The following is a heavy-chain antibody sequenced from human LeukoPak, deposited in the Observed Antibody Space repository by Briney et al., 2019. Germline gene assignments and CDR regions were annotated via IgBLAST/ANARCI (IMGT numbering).Heavy chain of an antibody. CDR2: IYYSGST. CDR1: GGSISSYY. D-gene: IGHD6-19*01. CDR3: AREKRGEQWLDPGGYYFDY. V-gene: IGHV4-59*01. Sequence: SETLSLTCTVSGGSISSYYWSWIRQPPGKGLECIGYIYYSGSTNYNPSLKSRVTISVDTSKNQFSLKLSSVTAADTAVYYCAREKRGEQWLDPGGYYFDYWGQGTLVTVSS. J-gene: IGHJ4*02.